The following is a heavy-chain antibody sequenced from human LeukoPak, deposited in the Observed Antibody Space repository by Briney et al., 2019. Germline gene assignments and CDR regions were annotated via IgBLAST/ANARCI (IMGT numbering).Heavy chain of an antibody. Sequence: SETLSLTCTVSGGSISSYYWSWIRQHPGKGLEWIGYIYYSGSTYYNPSLKSRVTISVDTSKNQFSLKLSSVTAADTAVYYCARDPRGYSGYDQPNWGQGTLVTVSS. CDR3: ARDPRGYSGYDQPN. J-gene: IGHJ4*02. D-gene: IGHD5-12*01. CDR1: GGSISSYY. CDR2: IYYSGST. V-gene: IGHV4-59*06.